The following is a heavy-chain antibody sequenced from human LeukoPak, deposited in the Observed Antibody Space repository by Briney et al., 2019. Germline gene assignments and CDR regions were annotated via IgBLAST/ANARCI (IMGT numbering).Heavy chain of an antibody. J-gene: IGHJ3*02. Sequence: SETLSLTCAVYGGSFSGYYWGWIRQPPGKGLEWIGEINHSGSTNYNPSLKSRVTISVDTSKNQFSLKLSSVTAADTAVYYCARLRGYSYDDDAFDIWGQGTMVTVSS. CDR1: GGSFSGYY. CDR3: ARLRGYSYDDDAFDI. D-gene: IGHD5-18*01. V-gene: IGHV4-34*01. CDR2: INHSGST.